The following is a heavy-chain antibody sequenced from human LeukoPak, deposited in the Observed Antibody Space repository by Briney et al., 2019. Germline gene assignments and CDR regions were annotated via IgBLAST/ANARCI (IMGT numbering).Heavy chain of an antibody. CDR1: GFTFDDYG. D-gene: IGHD3-16*01. V-gene: IGHV3-20*04. Sequence: PGGSLRLSCAASGFTFDDYGVSWVRQAPGKGLEWVSGINWSGGRTGYADSVKGRLTISRDNAKNSLFLQMNSLRGEDTAFYYCARDGGLYGMDVWGQGTTVTVS. J-gene: IGHJ6*02. CDR3: ARDGGLYGMDV. CDR2: INWSGGRT.